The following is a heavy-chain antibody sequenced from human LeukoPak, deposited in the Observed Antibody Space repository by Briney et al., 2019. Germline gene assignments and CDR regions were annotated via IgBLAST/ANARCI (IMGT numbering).Heavy chain of an antibody. Sequence: ASVKVSCKASGYTFTSYGISWVRQAPGQGLEWMGWISAYNGNTNYAQKLQGRVTMTTDTSTSTAYMELRSLRSDDTAVYYCAREEDYYDSSGYIQNHYFDDWGQGTLVTVSS. CDR3: AREEDYYDSSGYIQNHYFDD. CDR2: ISAYNGNT. J-gene: IGHJ4*02. CDR1: GYTFTSYG. V-gene: IGHV1-18*01. D-gene: IGHD3-22*01.